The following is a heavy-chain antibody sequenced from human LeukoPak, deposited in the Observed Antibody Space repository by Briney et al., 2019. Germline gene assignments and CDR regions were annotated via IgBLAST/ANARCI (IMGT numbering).Heavy chain of an antibody. CDR1: GFTFSDYY. CDR2: ISSSGSTI. Sequence: SGGSLRLSCAASGFTFSDYYMSWIRQAPGKGLEWVSYISSSGSTIYYADSVKGRFTVSRDNAKNSLYLQMNSLRAEDTAVYYCARGLRSTSCPSGYDAFDIWGQGTMVTVSS. CDR3: ARGLRSTSCPSGYDAFDI. V-gene: IGHV3-11*04. J-gene: IGHJ3*02. D-gene: IGHD2-2*01.